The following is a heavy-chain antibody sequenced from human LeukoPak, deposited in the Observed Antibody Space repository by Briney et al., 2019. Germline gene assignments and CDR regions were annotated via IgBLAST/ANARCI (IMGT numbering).Heavy chain of an antibody. Sequence: PSQTLSLTCTVSGGSLTTYYWSWIRQPPGKGLEWIAFIYYGRSTNSNPSLKSRVAISLDTSKNQFSLRLTSVTAADTAVYYCARHVIYSGVYSYWFDRWGLGTLVTVSS. CDR1: GGSLTTYY. V-gene: IGHV4-59*08. CDR2: IYYGRST. J-gene: IGHJ5*02. D-gene: IGHD5-12*01. CDR3: ARHVIYSGVYSYWFDR.